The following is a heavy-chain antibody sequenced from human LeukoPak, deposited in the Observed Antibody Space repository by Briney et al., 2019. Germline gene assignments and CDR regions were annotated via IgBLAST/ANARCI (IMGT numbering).Heavy chain of an antibody. V-gene: IGHV4-31*03. CDR1: GXSISSGGYY. CDR3: ASNPRLRYFDY. Sequence: PSETLSLTCTVSGXSISSGGYYWSWIRQHPGKGLEWIGYIYYSGSTYYNPSLKSRVTISVDTSKNQFSLTLNSVTAADTAVYYCASNPRLRYFDYWGQGTLVTVSS. CDR2: IYYSGST. J-gene: IGHJ4*02.